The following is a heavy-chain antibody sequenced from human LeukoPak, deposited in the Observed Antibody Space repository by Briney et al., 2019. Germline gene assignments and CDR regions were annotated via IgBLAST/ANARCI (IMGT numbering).Heavy chain of an antibody. D-gene: IGHD2-2*01. J-gene: IGHJ6*02. CDR3: ARGYCSSTSCYMDV. V-gene: IGHV1-3*01. CDR1: GHTSTTYA. Sequence: GASVKVSCKASGHTSTTYAIHWVRQAPGHGLEWMGWINAGNGNIKYSQKFQGRVTITGDTSASTAYMELSSLRSEDTAVYYCARGYCSSTSCYMDVWGQGTTVT. CDR2: INAGNGNI.